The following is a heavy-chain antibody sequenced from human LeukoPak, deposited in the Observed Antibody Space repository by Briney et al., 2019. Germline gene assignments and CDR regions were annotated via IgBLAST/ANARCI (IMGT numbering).Heavy chain of an antibody. J-gene: IGHJ4*02. CDR3: AKDRSPYYYGSGADHFDY. D-gene: IGHD3-10*01. CDR1: GFTFSSYA. CDR2: ISGSGGST. V-gene: IGHV3-23*01. Sequence: SGGSLRLSCAASGFTFSSYAMSWVRQAPGKRLEWVSAISGSGGSTYYADSVKGRFTISRDNSKNTLYLQMNSLRAEDTAVYYCAKDRSPYYYGSGADHFDYWGQGTLVTVSS.